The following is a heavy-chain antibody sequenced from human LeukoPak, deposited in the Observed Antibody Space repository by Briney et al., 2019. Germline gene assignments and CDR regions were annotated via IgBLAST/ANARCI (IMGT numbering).Heavy chain of an antibody. CDR2: INHSGST. D-gene: IGHD6-6*01. CDR1: GGSFSGYY. J-gene: IGHJ4*02. V-gene: IGHV4-34*01. Sequence: ASETLSLTCAVYGGSFSGYYWSWIRQPPGKGLEWIGEINHSGSTNYNPSLKSRVTISVDTSKNQFSLKLSSVTAADTAVYYCARDRGSIAAEFDYWGQGTLVTVSS. CDR3: ARDRGSIAAEFDY.